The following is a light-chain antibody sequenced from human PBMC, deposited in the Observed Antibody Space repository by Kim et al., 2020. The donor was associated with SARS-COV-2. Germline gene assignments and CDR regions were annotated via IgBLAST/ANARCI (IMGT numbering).Light chain of an antibody. V-gene: IGKV3-11*01. Sequence: EIVLTQSPATLSLSPGERVTLSCRASQSVSSYLAWYQQKPGQAPRLLIYDASNRATGIPARFSGSGSGTDFTLTISSLEPEDFAVYYCQQRSNWPLTFVGGTKVDIK. J-gene: IGKJ4*01. CDR2: DAS. CDR3: QQRSNWPLT. CDR1: QSVSSY.